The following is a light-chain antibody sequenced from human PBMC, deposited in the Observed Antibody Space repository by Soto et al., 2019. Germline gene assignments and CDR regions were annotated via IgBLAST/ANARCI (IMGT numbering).Light chain of an antibody. CDR3: QEYDNWPPWT. CDR1: QSVGTN. V-gene: IGKV3-15*01. CDR2: GAS. J-gene: IGKJ1*01. Sequence: EIVVTQSPATLSVSPGERATLSCRASQSVGTNLAWYQQRPGQAPRLLIYGASTRATGIPARFSGSGSGTGFPLTVTSLQSEDFAVYYCQEYDNWPPWTFGQGTKVDIK.